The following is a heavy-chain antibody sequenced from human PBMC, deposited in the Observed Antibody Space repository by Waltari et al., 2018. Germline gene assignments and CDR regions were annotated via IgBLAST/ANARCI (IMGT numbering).Heavy chain of an antibody. CDR1: GGSISSGSISSNH. V-gene: IGHV4-61*01. CDR2: IFYDGNS. D-gene: IGHD3-22*01. Sequence: QVQLQESGPGLVKPSETLSLTCTVSGGSISSGSISSNHRSWIRQSPGKGLEWIGHIFYDGNSNYNPSLKSRVTMSIDTSMKQFSLKLTSVTAADTAVYYCARGYGSRGTFDYWGRGTLVSVSS. J-gene: IGHJ4*02. CDR3: ARGYGSRGTFDY.